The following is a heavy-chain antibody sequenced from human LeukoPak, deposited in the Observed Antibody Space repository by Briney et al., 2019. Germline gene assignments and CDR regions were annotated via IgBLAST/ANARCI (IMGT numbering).Heavy chain of an antibody. V-gene: IGHV4-38-2*01. D-gene: IGHD3/OR15-3a*01. CDR3: ARALSWTTDSYYYMDV. J-gene: IGHJ6*03. CDR2: IYHSGST. CDR1: GYSISSGYY. Sequence: SETLSLTCAVSGYSISSGYYWGWIRQPPGKGLEWIGSIYHSGSTYYNPSLKSRVTISVDTSKNQFSLKLSSVTAADTAVYYCARALSWTTDSYYYMDVWGKGTTVTVSS.